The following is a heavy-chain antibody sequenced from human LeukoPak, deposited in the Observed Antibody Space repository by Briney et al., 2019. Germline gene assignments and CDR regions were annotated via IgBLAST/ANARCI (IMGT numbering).Heavy chain of an antibody. CDR3: ACSSSWPKPFDY. Sequence: GGSLRLSCAASGFTFSSYGMHWVRQAPGKGLEWVAVISYDGSNKYYADSVKGRFTISRDNSKNTLYLQMNSLRAEDTAVYYCACSSSWPKPFDYWGQGTLVTVSS. D-gene: IGHD6-13*01. CDR2: ISYDGSNK. CDR1: GFTFSSYG. J-gene: IGHJ4*02. V-gene: IGHV3-30*03.